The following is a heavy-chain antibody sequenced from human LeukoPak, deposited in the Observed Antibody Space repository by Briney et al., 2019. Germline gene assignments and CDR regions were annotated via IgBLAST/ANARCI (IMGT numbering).Heavy chain of an antibody. CDR3: ARDLVGSGSYFPRAGSDY. D-gene: IGHD1-26*01. V-gene: IGHV4-59*01. CDR2: TYYSGST. CDR1: GGSISSYY. J-gene: IGHJ4*02. Sequence: SETLSLTCTVSGGSISSYYWSWIRQPPGKGLEWIGYTYYSGSTKYNPSLKSRVTISVDTSKNQFSLKLPSVTAADTAVYYCARDLVGSGSYFPRAGSDYWGQGTLVTVSS.